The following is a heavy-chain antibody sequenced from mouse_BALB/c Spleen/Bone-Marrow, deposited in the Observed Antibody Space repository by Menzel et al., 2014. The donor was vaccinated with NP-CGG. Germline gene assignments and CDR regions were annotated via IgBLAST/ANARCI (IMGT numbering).Heavy chain of an antibody. CDR2: IYPGDGDT. V-gene: IGHV1-80*01. Sequence: VNLVESGAELVRPGSSVKISCKASGYAFSSYWMNWVKQRPGQGLEWIGQIYPGDGDTNYNGNFKGKATLTADKSSSTAYMQLSSLTSEDSAVYFCARWYRDPHFAMDYWGPGTSVTVSS. J-gene: IGHJ4*01. CDR3: ARWYRDPHFAMDY. CDR1: GYAFSSYW. D-gene: IGHD2-14*01.